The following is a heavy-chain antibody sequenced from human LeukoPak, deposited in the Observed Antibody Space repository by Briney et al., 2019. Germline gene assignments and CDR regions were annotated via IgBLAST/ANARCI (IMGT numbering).Heavy chain of an antibody. V-gene: IGHV4-4*07. CDR2: IYTSGST. CDR1: CVSISSYY. D-gene: IGHD3-16*01. Sequence: PSETLSLTCSVSCVSISSYYWSWLGQPAGKGLEWIGRIYTSGSTNYNPSLKSRVTISIDKYKNQFSLKLSSVTAEDTGVYYCARDVMNTRSFDYCGQGSLVTVSS. CDR3: ARDVMNTRSFDY. J-gene: IGHJ4*02.